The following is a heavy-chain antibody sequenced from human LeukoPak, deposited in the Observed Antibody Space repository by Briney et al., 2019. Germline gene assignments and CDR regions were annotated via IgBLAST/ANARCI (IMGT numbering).Heavy chain of an antibody. V-gene: IGHV1-2*02. D-gene: IGHD6-19*01. Sequence: ASVKVSCKASGYTFTGYYMHWVRQAPGQGLEWMGWIKPNSGGTNYAQKFQGRVTMTRDTSISTAYMELSRLRSDDTAVYYCARDRPGWYFPLSYWGQGTLVTVSS. CDR3: ARDRPGWYFPLSY. CDR2: IKPNSGGT. CDR1: GYTFTGYY. J-gene: IGHJ4*02.